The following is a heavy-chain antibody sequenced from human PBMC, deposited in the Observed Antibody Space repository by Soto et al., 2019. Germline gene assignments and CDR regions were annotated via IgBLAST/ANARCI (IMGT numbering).Heavy chain of an antibody. Sequence: SVKVSCKASGGTFSSYAISWVRQAPGQGLEWMGGIIPIFGTANYAQKFQGRVTITADESTSAAYMELSSLRSEDTAVYYCARDSGYSGSYYYYYGMDVWGQGTTVTVSS. D-gene: IGHD1-26*01. CDR3: ARDSGYSGSYYYYYGMDV. V-gene: IGHV1-69*13. CDR2: IIPIFGTA. J-gene: IGHJ6*02. CDR1: GGTFSSYA.